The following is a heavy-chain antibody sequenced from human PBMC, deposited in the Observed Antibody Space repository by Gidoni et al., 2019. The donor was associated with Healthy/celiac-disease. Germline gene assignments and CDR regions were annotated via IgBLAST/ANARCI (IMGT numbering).Heavy chain of an antibody. Sequence: EVQLLESGGGLVQPGGSLRLSCAASGFTFSSYAMRWVRQAPGKGLEWVSAISGSGGSTYYADSVKGRFTISRDNSKNTLYLQMNSLRAEDTAVYYCAKVVGYYGSGSSLYFDYWGQGTLVTVSS. J-gene: IGHJ4*02. V-gene: IGHV3-23*01. CDR3: AKVVGYYGSGSSLYFDY. CDR2: ISGSGGST. D-gene: IGHD3-10*01. CDR1: GFTFSSYA.